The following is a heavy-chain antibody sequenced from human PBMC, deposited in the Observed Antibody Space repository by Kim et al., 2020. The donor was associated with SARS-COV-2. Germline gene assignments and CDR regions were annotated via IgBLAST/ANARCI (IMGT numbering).Heavy chain of an antibody. V-gene: IGHV3-30*18. D-gene: IGHD6-13*01. CDR1: GFTFSSYG. CDR3: AKDGSGSSWYLWVLYYFAY. CDR2: ISYDGSNK. Sequence: GGSLRLSCAASGFTFSSYGMHWVRQAPGKGLEWVAVISYDGSNKYYADSVKGRFTISRDNSKNTLYLQMNSLRAEDTAVYYCAKDGSGSSWYLWVLYYFAYWRRGTLVTVSP. J-gene: IGHJ4*02.